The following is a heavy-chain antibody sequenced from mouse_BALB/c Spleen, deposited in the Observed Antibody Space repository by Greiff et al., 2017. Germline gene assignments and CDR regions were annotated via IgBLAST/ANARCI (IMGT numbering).Heavy chain of an antibody. J-gene: IGHJ2*01. V-gene: IGHV1-12*01. CDR1: GYTFTSYN. CDR2: IYPGNGDT. Sequence: QVQLQQPGAELVKPGASVKMSCKASGYTFTSYNMHWVKQTPGQGLEWIGAIYPGNGDTSYNQKFKGKATLTADKSYSTAYMQLSSLTSEDSAVYYCARGGLIYYEGYWGQGTTLTVSS. D-gene: IGHD2-4*01. CDR3: ARGGLIYYEGY.